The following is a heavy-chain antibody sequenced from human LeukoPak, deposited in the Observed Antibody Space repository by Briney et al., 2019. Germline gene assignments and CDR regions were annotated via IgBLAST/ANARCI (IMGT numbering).Heavy chain of an antibody. J-gene: IGHJ3*02. V-gene: IGHV1-2*06. CDR2: INPNSGGT. CDR1: GGTFSSYA. Sequence: ASVKVSCKASGGTFSSYAISWVRQAPGQGLEWMGRINPNSGGTNYAQKFQGRVTMTRDTSISTAYMELSRLRSDDTAVYYCARDRGYCSGGSCYSSFDIWGQGTMVTVSS. CDR3: ARDRGYCSGGSCYSSFDI. D-gene: IGHD2-15*01.